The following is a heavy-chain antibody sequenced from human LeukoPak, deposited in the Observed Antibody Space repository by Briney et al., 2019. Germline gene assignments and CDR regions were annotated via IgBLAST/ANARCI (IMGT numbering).Heavy chain of an antibody. J-gene: IGHJ4*02. D-gene: IGHD6-13*01. V-gene: IGHV1-2*06. CDR2: INPNSGGT. Sequence: ASVKVSCKASGYTFTGYYMHWVRQAPGQGLKWMGRINPNSGGTNYAQKFQGRVTMTRDTSISTAYMELSRLRPDDTAVYYCARDRSSSSWYSDFDYWGQGTLVTVSS. CDR1: GYTFTGYY. CDR3: ARDRSSSSWYSDFDY.